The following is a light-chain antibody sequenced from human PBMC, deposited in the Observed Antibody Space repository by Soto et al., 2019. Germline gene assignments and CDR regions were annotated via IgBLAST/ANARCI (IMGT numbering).Light chain of an antibody. CDR3: QQHHALWT. CDR2: KVS. CDR1: ESISGW. J-gene: IGKJ1*01. V-gene: IGKV1-5*03. Sequence: DIQITQSPSTLSASIGDRVTITCRASESISGWLAWYQQKPGKAPKLLIYKVSSLERGVPSRFSGTGSETEFTLTIGSLQPEDFATYYCQQHHALWTFGQGTKVDIK.